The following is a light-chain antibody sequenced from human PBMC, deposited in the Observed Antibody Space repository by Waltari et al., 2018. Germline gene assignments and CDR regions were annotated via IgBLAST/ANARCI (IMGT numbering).Light chain of an antibody. V-gene: IGKV3-20*01. CDR1: QSVSSIS. Sequence: LSCRASQSVSSISLAWYQQKPGQAPRLLIYGTSSRATGFPDRFSGSGSGTDFTLTISRLEPEDFAVYHCQQYDGSAVTFGGGTKVEIK. CDR3: QQYDGSAVT. J-gene: IGKJ4*01. CDR2: GTS.